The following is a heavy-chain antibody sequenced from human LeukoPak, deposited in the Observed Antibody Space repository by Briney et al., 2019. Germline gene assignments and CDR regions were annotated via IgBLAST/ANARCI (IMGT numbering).Heavy chain of an antibody. J-gene: IGHJ4*02. D-gene: IGHD3-16*01. Sequence: GGSLRLSCAASGFSFNNYDMHWVRQAPGKGLEWVSGLGSGGDTYYPDSVRGRFTISKETAKNSLYLQMAGLRDDDTAVYYCVRGRRSYGFDHWGQGTQVTVSS. CDR2: LGSGGDT. CDR1: GFSFNNYD. CDR3: VRGRRSYGFDH. V-gene: IGHV3-13*01.